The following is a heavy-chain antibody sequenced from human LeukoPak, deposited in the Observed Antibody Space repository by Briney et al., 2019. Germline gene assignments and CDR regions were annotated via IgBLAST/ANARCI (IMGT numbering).Heavy chain of an antibody. D-gene: IGHD3-10*01. CDR3: ARPHYYYGSGGGAFDL. Sequence: GGSLRLSCAASGLTFSSYAMHWVRQAPGKGLEWVAVISYDGSNKYYADSVKGRFTISRDNSKNTLYLQMNSLRAEDTAVYFCARPHYYYGSGGGAFDLWGQGTMVTVSS. V-gene: IGHV3-30-3*01. CDR1: GLTFSSYA. J-gene: IGHJ3*01. CDR2: ISYDGSNK.